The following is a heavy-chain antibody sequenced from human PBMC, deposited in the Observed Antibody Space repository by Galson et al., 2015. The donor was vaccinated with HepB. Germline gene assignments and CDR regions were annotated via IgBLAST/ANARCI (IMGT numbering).Heavy chain of an antibody. CDR1: GLSISASGEG. D-gene: IGHD4-23*01. J-gene: IGHJ4*02. CDR2: IYWNDTK. V-gene: IGHV2-5*01. CDR3: AKLGNAFFEY. Sequence: PALVKPTQTLTLTCSLSGLSISASGEGVGWIRQSPGKALEWLSLIYWNDTKRYRPSLKRRLTITKDTSKNQVVLTMTNMDPVDTATYFCAKLGNAFFEYWGQGTPVTVSS.